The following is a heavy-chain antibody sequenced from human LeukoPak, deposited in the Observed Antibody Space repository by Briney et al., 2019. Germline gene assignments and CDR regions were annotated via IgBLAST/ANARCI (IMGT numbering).Heavy chain of an antibody. D-gene: IGHD2-8*01. CDR1: GTSISNFY. V-gene: IGHV4-4*07. CDR3: ARGLSYCTNGVCSTPYFDY. Sequence: SETLSLTCTVSGTSISNFYWSWIRQPAGKGLEWIRRLYKSGSTNYNPSLKSRVTISVDTSKNQFSLKLSSVTAADTAVYYCARGLSYCTNGVCSTPYFDYWGQGTLVTVSS. J-gene: IGHJ4*02. CDR2: LYKSGST.